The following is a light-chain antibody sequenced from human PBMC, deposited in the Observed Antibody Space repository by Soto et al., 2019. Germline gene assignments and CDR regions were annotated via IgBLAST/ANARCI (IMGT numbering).Light chain of an antibody. CDR3: QQYGNSPIT. Sequence: EIVLTQSPGTLSLSQVERATLSFRASQSVSSSYLAWYQQKPGQAPRLLIYGASSRATGIPDRVSGSGSGTDFTLTISRLEPEDFAVYYCQQYGNSPITFGQGTRLEI. J-gene: IGKJ5*01. V-gene: IGKV3-20*01. CDR1: QSVSSSY. CDR2: GAS.